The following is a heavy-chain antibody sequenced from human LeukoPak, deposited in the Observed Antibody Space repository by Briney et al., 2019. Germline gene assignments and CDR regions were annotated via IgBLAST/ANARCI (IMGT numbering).Heavy chain of an antibody. J-gene: IGHJ6*02. Sequence: PSGTLSLTCTVSGGSISSGDYYWSWIRQPPGKGLEWIGYIYYSGSTYYNPSLKSRVTISVDTSKNQFSLKLSSVTAADTAVYYCARDGVLRYFDWRNGMDVWGQGTTVTVSS. CDR3: ARDGVLRYFDWRNGMDV. CDR2: IYYSGST. CDR1: GGSISSGDYY. V-gene: IGHV4-30-4*01. D-gene: IGHD3-9*01.